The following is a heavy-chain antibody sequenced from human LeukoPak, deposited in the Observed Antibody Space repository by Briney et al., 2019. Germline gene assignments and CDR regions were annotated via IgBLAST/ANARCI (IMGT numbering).Heavy chain of an antibody. CDR3: ARPYSSSSYYYGMDV. CDR1: GGTFSSYA. V-gene: IGHV1-69*13. Sequence: SVKVPCKASGGTFSSYAISWVRQAPGQGLEWMGGIIPIFGTANYAQKFQGRVTITADESTNTAYMELSSLRSEDTAVYYCARPYSSSSYYYGMDVWGQGTTVTVSS. J-gene: IGHJ6*02. D-gene: IGHD6-6*01. CDR2: IIPIFGTA.